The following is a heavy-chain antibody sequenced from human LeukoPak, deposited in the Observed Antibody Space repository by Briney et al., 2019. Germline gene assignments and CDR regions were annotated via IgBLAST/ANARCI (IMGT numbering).Heavy chain of an antibody. D-gene: IGHD1-26*01. CDR1: GFTVSSNY. CDR3: TRDQEVGGGYDY. V-gene: IGHV3-66*01. Sequence: GGSLRLSCAAAGFTVSSNYMSWVRQAPGKGLEWVSVIYSGGSTYYADSVKGRFTISRDNSKNTLYLQMNSLRAEDTAVYYCTRDQEVGGGYDYWGQGTLVTVSS. CDR2: IYSGGST. J-gene: IGHJ4*02.